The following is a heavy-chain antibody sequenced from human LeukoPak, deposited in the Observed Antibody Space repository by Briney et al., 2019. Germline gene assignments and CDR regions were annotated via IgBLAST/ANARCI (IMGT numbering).Heavy chain of an antibody. Sequence: GESLQISCKGSGYSFTGYWIGWVRQMPGTGLEWMGIIYPGDSDTRYSPSFQGQATISADKSISTAFLQWSSLKASDTAMYYCARHPKFWSGYYGNWYFDLWGRGTPVTVSS. J-gene: IGHJ2*01. CDR2: IYPGDSDT. V-gene: IGHV5-51*01. CDR1: GYSFTGYW. D-gene: IGHD3-3*01. CDR3: ARHPKFWSGYYGNWYFDL.